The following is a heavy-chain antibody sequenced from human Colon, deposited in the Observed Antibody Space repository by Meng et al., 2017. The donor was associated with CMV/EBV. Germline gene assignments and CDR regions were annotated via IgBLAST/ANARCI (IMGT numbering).Heavy chain of an antibody. J-gene: IGHJ4*02. Sequence: ASVKVSCKASGYTFTSYGISWVRPAPGQGLEWMGWISAYNGNTNYAQKLQGRVTMTTDTSTSTAYMELRSLRSDDTAVYYCARVGPPGIAAGGNFDYWGQGTLVTVSS. D-gene: IGHD6-13*01. CDR2: ISAYNGNT. CDR3: ARVGPPGIAAGGNFDY. CDR1: GYTFTSYG. V-gene: IGHV1-18*01.